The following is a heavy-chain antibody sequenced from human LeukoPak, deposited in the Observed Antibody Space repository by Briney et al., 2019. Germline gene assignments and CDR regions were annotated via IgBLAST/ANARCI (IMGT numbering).Heavy chain of an antibody. Sequence: SETLSLTCTVSGGSISSNSYYWGWIRQPPGKGLEWIGSMYYSGSTYYNPSLKSRVTISGDTSKNQFSLKLSSVTAADTAVYYCARDTRGATFPGAFDIWGQGTMVTVSS. J-gene: IGHJ3*02. CDR2: MYYSGST. CDR3: ARDTRGATFPGAFDI. D-gene: IGHD1-26*01. V-gene: IGHV4-39*07. CDR1: GGSISSNSYY.